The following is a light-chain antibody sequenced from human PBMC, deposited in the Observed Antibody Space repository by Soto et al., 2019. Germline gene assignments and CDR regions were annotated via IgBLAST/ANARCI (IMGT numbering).Light chain of an antibody. J-gene: IGLJ1*01. CDR2: EVS. Sequence: QSVLTQPASVSGSPGQSITISCTGTSSDVGGYNYVSWYQQHPGKAPKLMIYEVSNRPSGISNRFSGSKYGNTASLTISGLQGEDEADYYCASYTSSSSYVFGIGTKVTVL. V-gene: IGLV2-14*01. CDR1: SSDVGGYNY. CDR3: ASYTSSSSYV.